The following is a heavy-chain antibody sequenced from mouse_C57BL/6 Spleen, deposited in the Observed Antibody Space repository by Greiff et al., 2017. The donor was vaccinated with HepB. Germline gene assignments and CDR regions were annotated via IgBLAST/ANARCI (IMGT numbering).Heavy chain of an antibody. CDR3: VCWPSCGSSSRLDAMDY. CDR2: IDPEDGET. V-gene: IGHV14-2*01. Sequence: VQLQQSGAELVKPGASVKLSCTASGFNITDYYMHWVKQRTEQGLEWIGRIDPEDGETKYAPKFQGKATITADTSSNTAYMQLSSLTSEDTAVYSCVCWPSCGSSSRLDAMDYWGQGTSVTVSS. CDR1: GFNITDYY. J-gene: IGHJ4*01. D-gene: IGHD1-1*01.